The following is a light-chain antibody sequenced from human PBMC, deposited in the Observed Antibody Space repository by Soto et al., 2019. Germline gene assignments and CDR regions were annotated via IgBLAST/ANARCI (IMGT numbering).Light chain of an antibody. CDR3: SSYTSSTTV. J-gene: IGLJ3*02. V-gene: IGLV2-14*03. CDR2: DVT. CDR1: SSDFGGYNS. Sequence: QSVLTQPASVSGSPGQSITISCTGTSSDFGGYNSVSWYQQHPGKAPKLIIYDVTNRPSGVSNRFSGSKSGNTASLTISGLQAEDEADYYCSSYTSSTTVFGGGTKVTVL.